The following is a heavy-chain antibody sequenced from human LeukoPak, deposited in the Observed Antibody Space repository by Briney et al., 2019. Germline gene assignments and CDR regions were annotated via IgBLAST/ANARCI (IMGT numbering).Heavy chain of an antibody. D-gene: IGHD1-26*01. J-gene: IGHJ4*02. CDR1: GGSISSYY. Sequence: KPSETLSLTCTVSGGSISSYYWSWIRQPPGKGLEWIGYIYYSGSTNYNPSLKSRVTISVDTSKNQFSLKLSSVTAADTAVYYCARGLGGKSDYWGQGTLVTVSS. CDR2: IYYSGST. CDR3: ARGLGGKSDY. V-gene: IGHV4-59*01.